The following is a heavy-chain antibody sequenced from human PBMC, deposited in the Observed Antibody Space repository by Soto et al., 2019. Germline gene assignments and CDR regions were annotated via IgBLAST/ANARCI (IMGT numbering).Heavy chain of an antibody. D-gene: IGHD2-2*01. CDR2: IWFDGSDK. CDR1: GFTFSNYG. J-gene: IGHJ3*02. CDR3: ARLYCSSPSYYSVGVVDI. V-gene: IGHV3-33*01. Sequence: GSLRLSCAASGFTFSNYGMHWVRQAPGKGLEWVALIWFDGSDKYYADSVKGRFTMSRVNWKDKVFLQMNNQRAEDTAMYYCARLYCSSPSYYSVGVVDIRGQGTMVTVSS.